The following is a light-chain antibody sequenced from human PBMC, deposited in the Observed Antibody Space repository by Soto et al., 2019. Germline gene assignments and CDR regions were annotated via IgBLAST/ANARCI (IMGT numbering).Light chain of an antibody. V-gene: IGKV1-5*01. CDR3: HQYYSTPRT. CDR1: QRISHW. CDR2: DAS. Sequence: DIQMTQSPSTLSASVVDRVTITGLASQRISHWLAWYQQKPGKAPKLLIYDASTLESGVPSRFNGSGSGTEFTLTISSLQAEDVAVYYCHQYYSTPRTFGHGTKVDIK. J-gene: IGKJ1*01.